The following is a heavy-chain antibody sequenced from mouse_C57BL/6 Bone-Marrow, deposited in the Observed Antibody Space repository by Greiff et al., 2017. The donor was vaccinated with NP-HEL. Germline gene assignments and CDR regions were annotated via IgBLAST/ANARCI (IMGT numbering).Heavy chain of an antibody. Sequence: VKLQQSGAELAKPGASVKLSCKASGYTFTSYWMHWVKQRPGQGLEWIGYINPSSGYTKYNQKFKDKATLTADTSSSKAYMQLSSLTYEDSAVYYCAREDWWLLSDAMEYWRQGTSVTVYS. V-gene: IGHV1-7*01. J-gene: IGHJ4*01. D-gene: IGHD2-3*01. CDR3: AREDWWLLSDAMEY. CDR1: GYTFTSYW. CDR2: INPSSGYT.